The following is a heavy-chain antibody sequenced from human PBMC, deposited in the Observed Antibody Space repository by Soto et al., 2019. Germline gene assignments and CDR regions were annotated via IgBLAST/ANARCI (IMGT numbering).Heavy chain of an antibody. V-gene: IGHV4-4*02. CDR2: IYHSGST. Sequence: QVQLQESGPGLVKPSGTLSLTCAVSSGSISSSNWWSWVRQPPGKGLEWIGEIYHSGSTNYNPSLKSRVTISVDKSKNQFSLKLSSVTAADTAVYYCARERGLYGDPYYFDYWGQGTLVTVSS. CDR1: SGSISSSNW. CDR3: ARERGLYGDPYYFDY. D-gene: IGHD4-17*01. J-gene: IGHJ4*02.